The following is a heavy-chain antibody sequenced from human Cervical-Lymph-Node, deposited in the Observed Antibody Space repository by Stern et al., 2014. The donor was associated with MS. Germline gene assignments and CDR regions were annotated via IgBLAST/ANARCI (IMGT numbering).Heavy chain of an antibody. CDR1: GFTFSSYG. Sequence: QLLQPGGGVVQPGTSLRLSCAASGFTFSSYGMHWVRQAPAKGLEWVALAWYDGSTAYYTNTVKGRFTISRDNSKNTLSLQMNSLTAEDTAVYYCARGHIPYAYNYLFDYWGQGTLVTVSS. D-gene: IGHD5-24*01. CDR2: AWYDGSTA. V-gene: IGHV3-33*01. J-gene: IGHJ4*02. CDR3: ARGHIPYAYNYLFDY.